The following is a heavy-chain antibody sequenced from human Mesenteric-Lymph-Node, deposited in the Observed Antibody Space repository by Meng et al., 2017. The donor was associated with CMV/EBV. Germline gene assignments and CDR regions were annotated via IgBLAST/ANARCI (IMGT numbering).Heavy chain of an antibody. CDR3: AAGEGLYCSTITCSTSQWYFDY. V-gene: IGHV3-23*03. D-gene: IGHD2-2*02. J-gene: IGHJ4*02. CDR1: GLTLRNHA. CDR2: IDTGFSST. Sequence: GESLKISCAASGLTLRNHAMNWVRQAPGKGPEWVSVIDTGFSSTYYADSVKGRFTISRDNSKNTLFLQMNSLRAGDTAVYFCAAGEGLYCSTITCSTSQWYFDYWGQGTMVTVSS.